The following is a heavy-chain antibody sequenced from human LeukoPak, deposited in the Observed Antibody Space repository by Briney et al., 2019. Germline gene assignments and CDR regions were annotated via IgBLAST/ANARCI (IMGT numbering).Heavy chain of an antibody. CDR3: ARAPYSAGAGRTWQQLVFESRTSADTPAWNDY. V-gene: IGHV7-4-1*02. J-gene: IGHJ4*02. CDR1: GYTFTSYA. D-gene: IGHD6-13*01. Sequence: GASVKVSCKASGYTFTSYAMNWVRQAPGQGLEWMGWINTNTGNPTYAQGFTGRFVFSLDTSVSTAYLQISSLKAEDTAVYYCARAPYSAGAGRTWQQLVFESRTSADTPAWNDYWGQGTLVTVSS. CDR2: INTNTGNP.